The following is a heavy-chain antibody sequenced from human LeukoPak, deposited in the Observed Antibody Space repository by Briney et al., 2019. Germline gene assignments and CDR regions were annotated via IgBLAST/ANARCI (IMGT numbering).Heavy chain of an antibody. CDR3: ARANRQPLYYFDY. CDR1: GGSISSGGYY. CDR2: IYYSGST. V-gene: IGHV4-31*03. D-gene: IGHD1-1*01. Sequence: PSQTLSLTCTVPGGSISSGGYYWSWIRQHPGKGLEWIGYIYYSGSTYYNPSLKSRVTISVDTSKNQFSLKLSSVTAADTAVYYCARANRQPLYYFDYWGQGTLVTVSS. J-gene: IGHJ4*02.